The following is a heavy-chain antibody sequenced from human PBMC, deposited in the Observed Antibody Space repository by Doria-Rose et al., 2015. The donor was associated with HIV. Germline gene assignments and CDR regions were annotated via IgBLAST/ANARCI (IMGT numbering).Heavy chain of an antibody. CDR1: GVSLSSPGMG. CDR3: ARIKSSRWYHKYYFDF. V-gene: IGHV2-26*01. J-gene: IGHJ4*02. CDR2: IFSDDER. D-gene: IGHD6-13*01. Sequence: SGPVLVKPTETLTLTCTVSGVSLSSPGMGVSWIRQPPGKALEWLVNIFSDDERSYKASLKSRLTISRGTSKRQVVLTMTYMDPVDTATYYCARIKSSRWYHKYYFDFWGQGTLVIVSA.